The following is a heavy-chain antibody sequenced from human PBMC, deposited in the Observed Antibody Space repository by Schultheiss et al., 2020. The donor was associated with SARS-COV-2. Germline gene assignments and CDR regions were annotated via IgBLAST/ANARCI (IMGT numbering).Heavy chain of an antibody. D-gene: IGHD3-10*01. J-gene: IGHJ4*02. CDR1: GGSFSGYY. V-gene: IGHV4-34*01. CDR3: ARQEGTGAN. CDR2: INHSGST. Sequence: SETLSLTCAVYGGSFSGYYWSWIRQPPGKGLEWIGEINHSGSTNYNPSLKSRVTISVDKSKNQFSLKLSSVTAADTAVYYCARQEGTGANWGQGILVTVSS.